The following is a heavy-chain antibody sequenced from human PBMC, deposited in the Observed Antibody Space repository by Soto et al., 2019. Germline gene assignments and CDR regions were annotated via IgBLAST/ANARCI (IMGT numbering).Heavy chain of an antibody. Sequence: QVQLQESGPGLVKPSQTLSLTCTVSGGSISSGGYYWNWIRQHPGKGLEWIGNIFYSGSTYYNPYLESRVIISVDTSKNQFSLKLSSVTAADTAVYYCARDLNVATPAIFDPWGQGTLVTVSS. CDR3: ARDLNVATPAIFDP. J-gene: IGHJ5*02. D-gene: IGHD2-15*01. CDR1: GGSISSGGYY. CDR2: IFYSGST. V-gene: IGHV4-31*03.